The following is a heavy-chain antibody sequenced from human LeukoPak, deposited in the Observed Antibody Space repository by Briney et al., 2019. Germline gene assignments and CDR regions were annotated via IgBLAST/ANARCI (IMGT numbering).Heavy chain of an antibody. V-gene: IGHV4-59*08. Sequence: KPSETLSLTCTVSGGSISSYYWCWLRQPPGKGLEWIGYIYYSGSTNYNLSLKSRVTISVDTSKNQFSLKLSSVTAADTAVYYCARSPGYYFDYWGQGTLVTVSS. CDR1: GGSISSYY. J-gene: IGHJ4*02. CDR2: IYYSGST. CDR3: ARSPGYYFDY.